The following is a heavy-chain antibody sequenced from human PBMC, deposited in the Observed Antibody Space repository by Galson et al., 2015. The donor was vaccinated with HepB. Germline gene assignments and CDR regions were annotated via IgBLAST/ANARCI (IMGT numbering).Heavy chain of an antibody. D-gene: IGHD5-18*01. CDR2: INPNSGGT. Sequence: SVKVSCKASGYTFTGYYMHWVRQAPGQGLEWMGWINPNSGGTNYAQKFQGRVTMTRDTSISTAYMELSRLRSDDTAVYYCAIQDGYSYGSELWYFDLWGRGTLVTVSS. CDR3: AIQDGYSYGSELWYFDL. V-gene: IGHV1-2*02. J-gene: IGHJ2*01. CDR1: GYTFTGYY.